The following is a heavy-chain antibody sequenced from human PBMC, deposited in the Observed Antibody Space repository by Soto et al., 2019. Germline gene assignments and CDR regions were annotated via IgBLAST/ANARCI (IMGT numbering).Heavy chain of an antibody. CDR2: IWYDGSNK. CDR3: ARDRSWIQLWAGHGMEV. V-gene: IGHV3-33*01. Sequence: QVQLVESGGGVVQPGRSLRLSCAASGFTFSSYGMHWVRQAPGKGLEWVAVIWYDGSNKDYAESVKGRFTISRDNSKNTLYLQMNSLRAEDKAVYYCARDRSWIQLWAGHGMEVWGQGTTVTVSS. CDR1: GFTFSSYG. J-gene: IGHJ6*02. D-gene: IGHD5-18*01.